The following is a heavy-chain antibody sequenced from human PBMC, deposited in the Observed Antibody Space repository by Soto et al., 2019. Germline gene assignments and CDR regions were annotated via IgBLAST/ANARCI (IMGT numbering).Heavy chain of an antibody. CDR2: IDPSDSYI. J-gene: IGHJ4*02. CDR3: ARHGEWAAKYFEY. Sequence: VQSLKISCKGAGYSFNSYWIPWVRQMPGKGLEWMGRIDPSDSYINYSPSFQGHVTLSVDKAISTAYLQWSSLKASDTAIYYRARHGEWAAKYFEYWGQGTLVTAPQ. CDR1: GYSFNSYW. D-gene: IGHD3-10*01. V-gene: IGHV5-10-1*01.